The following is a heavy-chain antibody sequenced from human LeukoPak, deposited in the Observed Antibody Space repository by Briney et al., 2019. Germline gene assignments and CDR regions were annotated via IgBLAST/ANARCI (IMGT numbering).Heavy chain of an antibody. J-gene: IGHJ3*02. CDR1: GFTFSNHG. Sequence: GGTLRLSCAASGFTFSNHGMNWVRQAPGKGLEWVSGISPSGDITYYADSVKGRFTISRDNAKNSLYLQMNSLRAEDTAVYYCGRVKEASAFDIWGQGTMVTVSS. D-gene: IGHD5-12*01. CDR3: GRVKEASAFDI. V-gene: IGHV3-21*01. CDR2: ISPSGDIT.